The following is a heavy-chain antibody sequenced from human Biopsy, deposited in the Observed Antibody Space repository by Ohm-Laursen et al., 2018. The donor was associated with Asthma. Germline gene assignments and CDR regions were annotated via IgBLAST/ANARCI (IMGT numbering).Heavy chain of an antibody. J-gene: IGHJ4*02. V-gene: IGHV3-30*18. CDR1: GFMFRSFG. D-gene: IGHD5-12*01. Sequence: SLRLSCAASGFMFRSFGMHWVRQAPGKGLEWVAVISYDGNHKFYEDSVKGRFTNSRDNSKNTLYLQMNSLRTEDTAVYYCAKRRGYSGHDNDYWGQGTLVIVSS. CDR3: AKRRGYSGHDNDY. CDR2: ISYDGNHK.